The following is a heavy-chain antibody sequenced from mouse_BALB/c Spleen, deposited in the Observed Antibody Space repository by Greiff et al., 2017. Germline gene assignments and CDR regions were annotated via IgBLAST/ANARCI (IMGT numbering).Heavy chain of an antibody. CDR3: ARGEIATGPWFAY. D-gene: IGHD4-1*01. Sequence: EVKLVESGGGLVKPGGSLKLSCAASGFTFSSYAMSWVRQTPEKRLEWVGSISSGGSTYYQDSVKGRFTISRDNAWNILYLQMSSLRSEDTAMYYCARGEIATGPWFAYWGQGTLVTVSA. J-gene: IGHJ3*01. CDR1: GFTFSSYA. CDR2: ISSGGST. V-gene: IGHV5-6-5*01.